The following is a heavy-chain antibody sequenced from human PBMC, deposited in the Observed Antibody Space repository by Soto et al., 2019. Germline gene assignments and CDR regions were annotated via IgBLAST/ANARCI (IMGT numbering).Heavy chain of an antibody. Sequence: HPGGSLRLSCAASGFPFNSYIMSWVRQVSERGPEWVSGITDSGDNTYYADSVQDRFTISRDNSKNTLFLQMNSLRAEDTAIYYCARGYARKTLTTIDRWGQGTLVTVSS. J-gene: IGHJ5*02. CDR3: ARGYARKTLTTIDR. CDR2: ITDSGDNT. D-gene: IGHD3-3*01. CDR1: GFPFNSYI. V-gene: IGHV3-23*01.